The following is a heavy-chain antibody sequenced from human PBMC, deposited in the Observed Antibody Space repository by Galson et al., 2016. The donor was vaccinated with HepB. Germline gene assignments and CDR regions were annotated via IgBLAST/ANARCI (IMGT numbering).Heavy chain of an antibody. CDR1: GDSMSSHDW. V-gene: IGHV4-4*02. Sequence: ETLSLPCGVSGDSMSSHDWWSWIRQPPGKGLEWIGEIHPSGSTNSNPALRSRVTISVDRSRKQFYLSLYSVTAADPGVYYCSRALAVNGAFDIWGQWTMVTVSS. CDR3: SRALAVNGAFDI. J-gene: IGHJ3*02. D-gene: IGHD4-17*01. CDR2: IHPSGST.